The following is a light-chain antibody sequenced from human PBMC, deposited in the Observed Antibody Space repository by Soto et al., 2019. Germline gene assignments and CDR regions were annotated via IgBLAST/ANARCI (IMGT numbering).Light chain of an antibody. CDR1: QSVSSS. CDR2: GAS. J-gene: IGKJ1*01. CDR3: EQYNDWWT. Sequence: ESVMTQSPATLSVSPGERATLSCRASQSVSSSLAWYQKKPGQAPRLLIYGASTRATGIPARFSGSGSGTEFTLTISSLQSEDFAVYYCEQYNDWWTFGQGTRVEIK. V-gene: IGKV3-15*01.